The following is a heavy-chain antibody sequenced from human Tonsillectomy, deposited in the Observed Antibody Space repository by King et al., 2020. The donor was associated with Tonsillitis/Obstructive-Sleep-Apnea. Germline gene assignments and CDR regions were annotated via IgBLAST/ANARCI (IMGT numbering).Heavy chain of an antibody. Sequence: QLVQSGAEVKKPGASAKVSCKASGYTFTSYYIHWVRQAPGQGLEWMGIINPSGGSTSYAQKFQGRLTMTWDTSTSTVYMELSSLRSEDTAVYYCARDLLKGVQGLITYFYMDVWGKGTTVTVSS. D-gene: IGHD3-10*01. J-gene: IGHJ6*03. V-gene: IGHV1-46*01. CDR2: INPSGGST. CDR3: ARDLLKGVQGLITYFYMDV. CDR1: GYTFTSYY.